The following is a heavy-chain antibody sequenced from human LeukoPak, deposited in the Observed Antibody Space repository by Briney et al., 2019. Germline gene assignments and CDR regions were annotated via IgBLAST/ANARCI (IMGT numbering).Heavy chain of an antibody. Sequence: GGSLRLSCAASGFTFSSYEMNWGRQAPGKGLEWVGRTRNKANSYTTEYAASVKGRFTISRHDSNNSLFLQMNSLKTEDTAVYYCVRYAGSYSDYWGQGTLVTVSS. CDR1: GFTFSSYE. D-gene: IGHD2-2*01. V-gene: IGHV3-72*01. J-gene: IGHJ4*02. CDR3: VRYAGSYSDY. CDR2: TRNKANSYTT.